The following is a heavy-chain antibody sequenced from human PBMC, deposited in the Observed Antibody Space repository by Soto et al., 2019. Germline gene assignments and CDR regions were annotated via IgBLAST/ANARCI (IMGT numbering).Heavy chain of an antibody. CDR1: GDSISTVDYF. J-gene: IGHJ5*02. CDR2: IYKSATT. Sequence: KPSETLSLTCSVSGDSISTVDYFWAWIRQPPGQALEYIGYIYKSATTYYNPSLKSRVTISIDTSKNQFSLKLNSVTAADTAVYYCAREDRNYYDSSGSYHWGQGTLVTVSS. CDR3: AREDRNYYDSSGSYH. V-gene: IGHV4-30-4*01. D-gene: IGHD3-22*01.